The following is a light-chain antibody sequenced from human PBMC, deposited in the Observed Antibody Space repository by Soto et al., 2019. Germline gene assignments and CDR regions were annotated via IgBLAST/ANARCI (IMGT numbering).Light chain of an antibody. Sequence: QSALTQPASVSGSLGQSITVSCTGDSSDVGKYNLVSWYQQHPGKAPKVLIFEVTKRPSGVSSRFSGSKSGNTAALTISGLQAEDEGDYYCCSYAGSGPGVLFGGGTKLTVL. CDR2: EVT. J-gene: IGLJ2*01. CDR3: CSYAGSGPGVL. CDR1: SSDVGKYNL. V-gene: IGLV2-23*02.